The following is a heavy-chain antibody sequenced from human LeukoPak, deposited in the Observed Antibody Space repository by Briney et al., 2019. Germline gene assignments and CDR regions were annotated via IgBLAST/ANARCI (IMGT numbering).Heavy chain of an antibody. D-gene: IGHD1-26*01. CDR1: GYTFTSYY. V-gene: IGHV1-46*01. Sequence: ASVKVSCKTSGYTFTSYYIHWVRQAPGQGLEWMGIINPSGGSTTYAQNFQGRVTMTRDTSTSTVYMELSSLRFEDTAVYYCARGLGSGSYYGYWGQGTLVTVSS. CDR2: INPSGGST. J-gene: IGHJ4*02. CDR3: ARGLGSGSYYGY.